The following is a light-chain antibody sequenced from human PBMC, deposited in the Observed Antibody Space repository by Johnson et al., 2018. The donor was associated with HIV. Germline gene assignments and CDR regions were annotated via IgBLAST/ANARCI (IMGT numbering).Light chain of an antibody. CDR1: SSNIGNNY. J-gene: IGLJ1*01. Sequence: QSVLTQPPSVSAAPGQKVTISCSGSSSNIGNNYVSWYQQVPGTAPKLLIYENNKRPSGIPDRFSGSKSGTSATLGITGLQTGDEADYYCGTWDGGLSAYVFGTGTKVTVL. CDR3: GTWDGGLSAYV. CDR2: ENN. V-gene: IGLV1-51*02.